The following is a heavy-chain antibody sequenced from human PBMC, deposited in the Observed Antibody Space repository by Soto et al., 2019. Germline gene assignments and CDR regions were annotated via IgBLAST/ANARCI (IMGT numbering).Heavy chain of an antibody. J-gene: IGHJ1*01. D-gene: IGHD3-22*01. CDR1: GFTFSDYA. Sequence: EVQLLESGGGLVQSGGSLRLPCAASGFTFSDYAMNWVRQAPGESLEWVAGITGNSVTTYYADSVKGRFTITRDNSRDMLYLQLNSLRAEDTATYYCARRDYADSRGFAPLFHRWCQGTLVTVSS. CDR3: ARRDYADSRGFAPLFHR. CDR2: ITGNSVTT. V-gene: IGHV3-23*01.